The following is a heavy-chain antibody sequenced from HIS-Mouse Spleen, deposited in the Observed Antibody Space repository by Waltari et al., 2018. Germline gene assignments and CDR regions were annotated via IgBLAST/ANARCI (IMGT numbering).Heavy chain of an antibody. CDR2: IYYSGLT. CDR1: GGSISSSSYY. CDR3: AREIPYSSSWYDWYFDL. Sequence: QLQLQESGPGLVKPSETLSLTCTVSGGSISSSSYYWGWIRPPPGKGLEWIGSIYYSGLTYYNPSLKGRVTISVDTSKNQFSLKLSSVTAADTAVYYCAREIPYSSSWYDWYFDLWGRGTLVTVSS. J-gene: IGHJ2*01. D-gene: IGHD6-13*01. V-gene: IGHV4-39*07.